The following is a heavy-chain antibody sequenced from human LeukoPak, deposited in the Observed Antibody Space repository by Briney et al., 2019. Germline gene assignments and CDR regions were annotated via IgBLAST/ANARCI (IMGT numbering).Heavy chain of an antibody. CDR1: GFTFSKHG. CDR2: ISPSGDIT. Sequence: GGSLRLSCAASGFTFSKHGMDWVRQAPGKGLEWVSGISPSGDITYYADSVKGRFTISRDNSKNTLYLQMNSLRAEDTAVYYCAKDRWYSGSYYNFDYWGQGTLVTISS. D-gene: IGHD1-26*01. J-gene: IGHJ4*02. V-gene: IGHV3-23*01. CDR3: AKDRWYSGSYYNFDY.